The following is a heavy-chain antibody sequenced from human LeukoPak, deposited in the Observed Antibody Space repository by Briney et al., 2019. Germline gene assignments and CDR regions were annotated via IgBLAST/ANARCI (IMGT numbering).Heavy chain of an antibody. J-gene: IGHJ4*02. Sequence: GGSLRLSCAASGFTFSSYAMNWVRQAPGKGLEWVSVISGSGGTTFYADSVKGRFTISRDNSKNTLYLQMNSLRADDTAVYYCAKAGVTMIRGVPIDYWGQGTLVTVSS. CDR2: ISGSGGTT. CDR3: AKAGVTMIRGVPIDY. D-gene: IGHD3-10*01. CDR1: GFTFSSYA. V-gene: IGHV3-23*01.